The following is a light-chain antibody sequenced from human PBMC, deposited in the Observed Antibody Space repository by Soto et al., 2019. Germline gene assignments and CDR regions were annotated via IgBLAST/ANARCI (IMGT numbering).Light chain of an antibody. Sequence: QSVLTQPASVSGSPGQSITISCTGTSGDVGAYNFVSWHQQHPGKAPKLMIYNVYDRPSGISYRFSGSKSGNTASLTVSGLQTEDEADYYCSSYGGFNNVLFGGGTQLTV. J-gene: IGLJ2*01. V-gene: IGLV2-14*03. CDR3: SSYGGFNNVL. CDR2: NVY. CDR1: SGDVGAYNF.